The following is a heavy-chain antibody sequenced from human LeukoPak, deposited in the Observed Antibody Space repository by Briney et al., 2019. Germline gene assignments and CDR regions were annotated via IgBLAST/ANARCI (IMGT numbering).Heavy chain of an antibody. V-gene: IGHV3-21*01. J-gene: IGHJ3*02. CDR1: EFTFSSYS. D-gene: IGHD3-22*01. Sequence: PGGSLRLSCAASEFTFSSYSMNWVRQAPGKGLEWVSSISSSSSHRYYADSVKGRFTISRDNAKNSLYLQMNSLRAEDTAVYYCASEYYYDSSGYSDAFDIWGQGTMVTVSS. CDR2: ISSSSSHR. CDR3: ASEYYYDSSGYSDAFDI.